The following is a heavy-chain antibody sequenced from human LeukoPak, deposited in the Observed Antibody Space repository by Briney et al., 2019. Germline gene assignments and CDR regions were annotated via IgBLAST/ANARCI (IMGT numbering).Heavy chain of an antibody. J-gene: IGHJ4*02. D-gene: IGHD3-10*01. CDR1: GFTFNNAW. Sequence: GGSLRLSCAASGFTFNNAWMSWVRQVPGKGLEWVGRIKRNTDGGTTDYAAPVKGRFTISGDDSKNTLYLQMNDLKTEDTAVYYCTTVGYLGSGSLDYWGQGTLVTVSS. CDR3: TTVGYLGSGSLDY. CDR2: IKRNTDGGTT. V-gene: IGHV3-15*01.